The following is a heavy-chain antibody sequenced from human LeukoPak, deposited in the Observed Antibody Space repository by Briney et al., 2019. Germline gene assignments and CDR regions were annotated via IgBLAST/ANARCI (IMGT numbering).Heavy chain of an antibody. D-gene: IGHD4-17*01. J-gene: IGHJ4*02. CDR1: GGSFSGYY. Sequence: PSETLSLTCAVYGGSFSGYYWSWIRQPPGKGLEWIGEINHSGSTNYNPSLKSRVTISVDTSKNQFSLKLSSVTAADTAVYYCARGLWGLRSHIDYWGQGTLVTVSS. CDR2: INHSGST. V-gene: IGHV4-34*01. CDR3: ARGLWGLRSHIDY.